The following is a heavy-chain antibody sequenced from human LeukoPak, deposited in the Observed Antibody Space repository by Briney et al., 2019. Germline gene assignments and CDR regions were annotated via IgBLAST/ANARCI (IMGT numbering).Heavy chain of an antibody. Sequence: SETLSLTCAVYGGSFSGYYWSWIRQPPGKGLEWIGEINHSGSTNYNPSLKSRVTISVDTSKNQFSLKLSSATAADTAVYYCARRRGTYYYDSSSPAYFDYWGQGTLVTVSS. D-gene: IGHD3-22*01. CDR1: GGSFSGYY. CDR3: ARRRGTYYYDSSSPAYFDY. CDR2: INHSGST. V-gene: IGHV4-34*01. J-gene: IGHJ4*02.